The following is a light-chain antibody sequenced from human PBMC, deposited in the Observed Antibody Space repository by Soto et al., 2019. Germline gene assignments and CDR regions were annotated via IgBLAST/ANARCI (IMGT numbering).Light chain of an antibody. CDR1: QSVSSSY. J-gene: IGKJ2*01. CDR3: QQYDRSPLFT. V-gene: IGKV3-20*01. CDR2: GAS. Sequence: EIVLTQSPGTLSLSPGESATLSCRASQSVSSSYLAWHQQKPGQAPRLLIYGASSRATGIPDRFSGSGSGTDFTLTISRLEPEDFAVYYCQQYDRSPLFTFGQGTKLEIK.